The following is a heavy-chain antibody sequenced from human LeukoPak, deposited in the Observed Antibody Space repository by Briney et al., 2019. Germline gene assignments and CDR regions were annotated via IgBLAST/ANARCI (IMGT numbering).Heavy chain of an antibody. D-gene: IGHD3-10*01. CDR3: AKDAVRGSGRINWFDP. CDR2: LDSSGDR. V-gene: IGHV3-53*01. Sequence: GGSLRLSCIVSDFIVSTNYMTWVRQAPGKGLEWVALLDSSGDRYYADSVKGRFTISRDNSKNTLYLQMNSLRAEDTAAYYCAKDAVRGSGRINWFDPWGQGTLVTVSS. CDR1: DFIVSTNY. J-gene: IGHJ5*02.